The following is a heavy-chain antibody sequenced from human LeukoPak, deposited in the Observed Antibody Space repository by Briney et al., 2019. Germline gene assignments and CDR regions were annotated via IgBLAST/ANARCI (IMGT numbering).Heavy chain of an antibody. V-gene: IGHV3-30*18. CDR1: GFTFSNHG. D-gene: IGHD5-12*01. CDR3: AKSYNGYESKPDY. CDR2: ISSDGSRK. Sequence: GGSLRLSCAPSGFTFSNHGMHWVRQAPGKGLEWVAIISSDGSRKYYAHSVKGRFTISRDNSKITLYLQMNSLRAEDTAVYYCAKSYNGYESKPDYWGQGTLVTVSS. J-gene: IGHJ4*02.